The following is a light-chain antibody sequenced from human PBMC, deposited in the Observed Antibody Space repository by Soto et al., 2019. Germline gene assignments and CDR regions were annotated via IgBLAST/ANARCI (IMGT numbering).Light chain of an antibody. J-gene: IGKJ1*01. V-gene: IGKV1-5*03. Sequence: DIQMTQSPSTLSASVGDRVTITCRASQSISYWLAWYQQKPGKAPKLLIYKASTLQTAVPSRFSGSGSGTEFTLTISSLQPDDFATYYCQQYDTSWTFGQGTKVDIK. CDR1: QSISYW. CDR2: KAS. CDR3: QQYDTSWT.